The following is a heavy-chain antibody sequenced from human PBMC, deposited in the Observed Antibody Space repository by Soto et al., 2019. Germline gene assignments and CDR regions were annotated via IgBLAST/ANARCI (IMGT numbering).Heavy chain of an antibody. CDR2: IYTSGST. D-gene: IGHD6-13*01. J-gene: IGHJ5*01. CDR1: GGSISNYY. CDR3: ARQTTYSSSWFDY. V-gene: IGHV4-4*07. Sequence: QVQLQQWGAGLVKPSETLSLTCTVSGGSISNYYWTWIRQPAGKGLEWIGRIYTSGSTNYNPSLKSRVTMSVDTSKNQFSLKLSSVTAADTALYYCARQTTYSSSWFDYWGHGTLVTVSS.